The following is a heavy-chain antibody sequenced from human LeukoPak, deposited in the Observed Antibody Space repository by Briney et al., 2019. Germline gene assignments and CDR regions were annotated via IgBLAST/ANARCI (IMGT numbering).Heavy chain of an antibody. CDR2: MNPNSGHR. Sequence: ASVKVSCKASGYTFTNFNIIWVRQATGQGLEWLGWMNPNSGHRGFAQEFQGRVTITRNTSMSTAYMELSSLRSEDTAVYYCARVYTRAYQTSAQLHYSFDFWGQGTLVTVSS. CDR1: GYTFTNFN. J-gene: IGHJ4*02. V-gene: IGHV1-8*03. CDR3: ARVYTRAYQTSAQLHYSFDF. D-gene: IGHD1-7*01.